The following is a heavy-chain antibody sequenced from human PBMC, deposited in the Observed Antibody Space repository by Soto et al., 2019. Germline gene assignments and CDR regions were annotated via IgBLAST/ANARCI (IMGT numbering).Heavy chain of an antibody. CDR3: GRNQRIYDILTGYYKGPFDS. CDR1: SGSFSGHF. Sequence: SETLSLTYAVYSGSFSGHFWSWIRQPPGKGLEWIGEINLAGGTNYNPSLKSRVTISIDKSNNQFFLKLTSVTAADKAVYYCGRNQRIYDILTGYYKGPFDSWGQGTLVTVSS. CDR2: INLAGGT. D-gene: IGHD3-9*01. V-gene: IGHV4-34*01. J-gene: IGHJ4*02.